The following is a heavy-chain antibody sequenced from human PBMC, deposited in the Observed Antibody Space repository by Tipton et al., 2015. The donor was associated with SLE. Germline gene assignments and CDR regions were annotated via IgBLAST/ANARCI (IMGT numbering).Heavy chain of an antibody. D-gene: IGHD4-17*01. CDR1: GGSISSGSYY. Sequence: TLSLTCTVSGGSISSGSYYWSWIRQPAGKGLEWIGHIYATGITNYNPSLKSRVTISGDTPKTQFSLKLSSGTAADTAVYYCARDKNGDYYDYWGQGTLVTVSS. CDR3: ARDKNGDYYDY. J-gene: IGHJ4*02. V-gene: IGHV4-61*09. CDR2: IYATGIT.